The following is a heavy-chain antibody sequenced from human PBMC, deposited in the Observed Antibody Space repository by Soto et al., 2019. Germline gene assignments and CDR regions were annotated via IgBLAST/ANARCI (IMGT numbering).Heavy chain of an antibody. CDR3: ARDGGIAVAGTVWYFDL. Sequence: QVQLVQSGAEVKKPRSSVKVSGKASGGTFSSYAISWVRQAPGQGLEWMGGIIPIFGTANYAQKFQGRVTITADDSTSTAYMELSSLRSEDTAVYYCARDGGIAVAGTVWYFDLWGRGTLVTVSS. V-gene: IGHV1-69*01. CDR1: GGTFSSYA. D-gene: IGHD6-19*01. CDR2: IIPIFGTA. J-gene: IGHJ2*01.